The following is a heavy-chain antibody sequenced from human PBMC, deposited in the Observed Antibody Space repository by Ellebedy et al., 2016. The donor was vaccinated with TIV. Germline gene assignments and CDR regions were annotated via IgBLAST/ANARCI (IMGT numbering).Heavy chain of an antibody. Sequence: PGGSLRLSCAASGFTFSNYAMSWVRQAPGKGLQWVAGISGSGGSTYYADSVKGRFTISRDNSKNTLYLQMNSLRAEDTAVYYCAKDYSGLRGLDVWGQGTTVTVSS. CDR1: GFTFSNYA. CDR3: AKDYSGLRGLDV. CDR2: ISGSGGST. V-gene: IGHV3-23*01. J-gene: IGHJ6*02. D-gene: IGHD5-12*01.